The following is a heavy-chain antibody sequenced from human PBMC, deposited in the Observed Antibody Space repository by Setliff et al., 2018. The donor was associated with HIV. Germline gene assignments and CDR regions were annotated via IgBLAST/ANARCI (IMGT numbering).Heavy chain of an antibody. Sequence: SETLSLTCSVSGGSMSSYYWSWIRQTASKGLEWIGRIYTSGSIIYNPSLRSRGTMSVDTSKNQFSLKLSSVTAADTAVYYCARVFPPTRGAPFGIPPGAFDIWGQGTMVTVSS. CDR2: IYTSGSI. CDR3: ARVFPPTRGAPFGIPPGAFDI. V-gene: IGHV4-4*07. J-gene: IGHJ3*02. D-gene: IGHD2-21*01. CDR1: GGSMSSYY.